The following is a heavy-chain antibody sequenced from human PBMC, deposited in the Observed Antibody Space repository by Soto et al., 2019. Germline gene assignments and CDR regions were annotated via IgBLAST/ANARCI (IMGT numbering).Heavy chain of an antibody. J-gene: IGHJ6*02. CDR3: ARTHYDFWSGYYPYYYYYYGMDV. CDR1: GDSVSSNSAA. V-gene: IGHV6-1*01. CDR2: TYYRSKWYN. D-gene: IGHD3-3*01. Sequence: QPLSLPSAISGDSVSSNSAACNWIRQSPSRGLEWLGRTYYRSKWYNDYAVSVKSRITINPDTSKNQFSLQLNSVTPEDTAVYYCARTHYDFWSGYYPYYYYYYGMDVWGQGTTVTVSS.